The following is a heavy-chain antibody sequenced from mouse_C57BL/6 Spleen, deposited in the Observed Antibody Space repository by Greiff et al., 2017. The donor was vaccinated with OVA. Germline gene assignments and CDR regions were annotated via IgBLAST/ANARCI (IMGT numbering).Heavy chain of an antibody. V-gene: IGHV1-69*01. CDR3: ARWDSSGYDY. CDR2: IDPSDSYT. Sequence: VQLQQSGAELVMPGASVKLSCKASGYTFTSYWMHWVKQRPGQGLEWIGEIDPSDSYTNYNQKFKGKSTLTVDKSSSTAYMQLSSLTSEDSAVYYCARWDSSGYDYWGQGTTLTVSS. D-gene: IGHD3-2*02. CDR1: GYTFTSYW. J-gene: IGHJ2*01.